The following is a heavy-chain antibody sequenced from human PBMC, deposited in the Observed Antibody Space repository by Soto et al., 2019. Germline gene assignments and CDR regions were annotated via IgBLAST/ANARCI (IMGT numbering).Heavy chain of an antibody. Sequence: PGESLKISRKGSGYSFTSYWIGWVRQMPGKGLEWKGIIYPGDSDTRYSPFFQGQVTISADKSIRTAYLQWSSLKASDAAMYYCARSTAELRFLEWFPYYFDYWGQGTLVTVSS. CDR3: ARSTAELRFLEWFPYYFDY. J-gene: IGHJ4*02. CDR2: IYPGDSDT. D-gene: IGHD3-3*01. V-gene: IGHV5-51*01. CDR1: GYSFTSYW.